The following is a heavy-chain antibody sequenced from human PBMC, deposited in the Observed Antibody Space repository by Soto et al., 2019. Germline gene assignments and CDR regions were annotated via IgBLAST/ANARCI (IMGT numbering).Heavy chain of an antibody. CDR3: TFDGWFDP. V-gene: IGHV3-73*01. D-gene: IGHD3-9*01. CDR1: GFIFSGSA. CDR2: IRSKNNNYAT. J-gene: IGHJ5*02. Sequence: DVQLVESGGDLVQPGGSLKLSCAASGFIFSGSAMHWVRQAPGKGPEWVGRIRSKNNNYATTYVESVKGRFSISRDDSKNTTYLHMNRLKTEDTAAYFCTFDGWFDPRGQGTRVTVSS.